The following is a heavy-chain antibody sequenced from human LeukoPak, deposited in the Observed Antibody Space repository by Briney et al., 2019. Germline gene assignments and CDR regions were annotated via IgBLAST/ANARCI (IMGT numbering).Heavy chain of an antibody. J-gene: IGHJ3*02. CDR2: IYHSGSP. Sequence: SETLSLTCTVSGYSISSGYYWGWIRQPPGKGLEWIGSIYHSGSPYYNPSLKSRVTVSVDTCKNQFSLKLSSVTAADTAVYYCARGNYDSSDGAFDIWGQGTMVTVSS. V-gene: IGHV4-38-2*02. D-gene: IGHD3-22*01. CDR3: ARGNYDSSDGAFDI. CDR1: GYSISSGYY.